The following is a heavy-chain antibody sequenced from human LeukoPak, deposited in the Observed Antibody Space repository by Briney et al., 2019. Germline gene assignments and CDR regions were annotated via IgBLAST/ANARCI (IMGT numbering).Heavy chain of an antibody. D-gene: IGHD6-13*01. CDR1: GFTFSSYS. Sequence: PGGSLRLSCAASGFTFSSYSMNGVRQAPGKGLEWVSYISSSSSYIYYADSVKGRYTISRDNAKNSLYLQMNSLRAEDTAVYYCAREEQLVPHYWGQGTLVTVSS. J-gene: IGHJ4*02. CDR2: ISSSSSYI. CDR3: AREEQLVPHY. V-gene: IGHV3-21*05.